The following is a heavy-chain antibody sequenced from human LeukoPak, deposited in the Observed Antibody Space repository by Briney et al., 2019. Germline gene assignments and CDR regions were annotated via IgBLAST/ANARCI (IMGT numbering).Heavy chain of an antibody. Sequence: SETLSLTCIVSGGSISSYYWSWIRQPPGKGLEWIAYLYYSGSTNYNPSLKSGVITSSDTTTNNFSQMLISMPAAETAVYYWAIAEPPGYFQHWGQGALVTVSS. CDR2: LYYSGST. J-gene: IGHJ1*01. V-gene: IGHV4-59*01. CDR1: GGSISSYY. CDR3: AIAEPPGYFQH.